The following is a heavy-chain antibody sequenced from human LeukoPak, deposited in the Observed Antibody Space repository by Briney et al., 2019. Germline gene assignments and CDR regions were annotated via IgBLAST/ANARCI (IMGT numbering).Heavy chain of an antibody. CDR1: GGSISTYY. V-gene: IGHV4-59*08. Sequence: SETLSLTCTVSGGSISTYYWSWIRQPPGKGLEWIGYIYYSGSTNYNPSLKSRVTISVDTSKNQFSLNLSSVTAADTAVYYCARHSRYTGDDEPLDYWGQGTLVTVSS. D-gene: IGHD5-12*01. CDR3: ARHSRYTGDDEPLDY. J-gene: IGHJ4*02. CDR2: IYYSGST.